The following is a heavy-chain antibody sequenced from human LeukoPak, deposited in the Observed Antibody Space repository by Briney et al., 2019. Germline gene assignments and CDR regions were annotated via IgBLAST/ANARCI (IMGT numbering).Heavy chain of an antibody. Sequence: ASVKVSCKASGFTFTGYYIHWVRQAPGQGLEWMGWVNPNSGGTNYAQMFQGRVTMTSDTSISTAYMELSRLTSDDTAVYYCARDSYGGNWSLGYWGQGTLVTVSS. CDR1: GFTFTGYY. CDR2: VNPNSGGT. D-gene: IGHD4-23*01. CDR3: ARDSYGGNWSLGY. J-gene: IGHJ4*02. V-gene: IGHV1-2*02.